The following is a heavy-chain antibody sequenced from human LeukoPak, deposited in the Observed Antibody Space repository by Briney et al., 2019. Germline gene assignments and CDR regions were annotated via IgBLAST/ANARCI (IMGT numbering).Heavy chain of an antibody. CDR2: IYHTGST. D-gene: IGHD3-22*01. Sequence: SEALSLTCVVSGGSISSSNWWSWVRQPPGKGLEWIGEIYHTGSTNYNPSLKSRVTISVDKSKNQVSLKLSSVTAADTAVYYCARAFHYDSSGYPGAWGQGTLVTVSS. J-gene: IGHJ5*02. CDR3: ARAFHYDSSGYPGA. CDR1: GGSISSSNW. V-gene: IGHV4-4*02.